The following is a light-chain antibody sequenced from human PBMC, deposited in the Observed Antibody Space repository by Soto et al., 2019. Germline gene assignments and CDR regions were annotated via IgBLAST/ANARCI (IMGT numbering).Light chain of an antibody. Sequence: ALTQPASVSGSPGQSITISCTGTSXDIGDNKFVSWYQQYPGRAPKVIIYEVSNRPSEVSVRFSGSKSGNTASLTVSGFRAEDEADYYCIAYTNTGARVFGTGTKVTVL. CDR1: SXDIGDNKF. CDR2: EVS. CDR3: IAYTNTGARV. V-gene: IGLV2-14*01. J-gene: IGLJ1*01.